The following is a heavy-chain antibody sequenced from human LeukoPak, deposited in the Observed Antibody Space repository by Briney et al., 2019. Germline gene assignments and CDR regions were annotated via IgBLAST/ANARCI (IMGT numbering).Heavy chain of an antibody. CDR2: IKQDRSEK. V-gene: IGHV3-7*01. CDR1: GFTFSSYG. J-gene: IGHJ4*02. Sequence: TGGSLRLSCAASGFTFSSYGIHWVRQAPGKGLELVANIKQDRSEKYYVDSVKGRFTISRDNAKNSLYLQMNSLRAEDTAVYYCARLREIPVFGVVTKSTSYFDYWGQGTLVTVSS. D-gene: IGHD3-3*01. CDR3: ARLREIPVFGVVTKSTSYFDY.